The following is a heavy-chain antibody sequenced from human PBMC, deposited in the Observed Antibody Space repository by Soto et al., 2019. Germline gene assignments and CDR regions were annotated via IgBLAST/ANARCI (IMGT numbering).Heavy chain of an antibody. D-gene: IGHD6-6*01. V-gene: IGHV1-69*13. CDR3: ARLSSIEARPAYYYYYGMDV. J-gene: IGHJ6*02. CDR1: VGTFSSYA. Sequence: SVKDSCQSPVGTFSSYAISCVRQAPGQGLEWMGGIIPIFGTANYAQKFQGRVTITADESTSTAYMELSSLRSEDTAVYYCARLSSIEARPAYYYYYGMDVWGQGTTVTV. CDR2: IIPIFGTA.